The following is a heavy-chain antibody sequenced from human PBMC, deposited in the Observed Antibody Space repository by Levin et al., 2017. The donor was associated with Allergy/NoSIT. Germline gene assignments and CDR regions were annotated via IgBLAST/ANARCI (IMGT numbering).Heavy chain of an antibody. D-gene: IGHD2/OR15-2a*01. CDR2: IYFDGSKT. V-gene: IGHV3-33*01. J-gene: IGHJ4*02. Sequence: PGGSLRLSCAASGFPFSAYGMHWIRQGPGKGLEWVAFIYFDGSKTYYADSVEGRFTISRDNSKNTVYLQIDSLRGDDTAVYYCARDRSGNYFYFWGQGTQVTVSS. CDR1: GFPFSAYG. CDR3: ARDRSGNYFYF.